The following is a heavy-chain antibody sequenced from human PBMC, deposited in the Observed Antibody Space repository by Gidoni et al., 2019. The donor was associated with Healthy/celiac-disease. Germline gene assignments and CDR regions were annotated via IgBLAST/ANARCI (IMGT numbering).Heavy chain of an antibody. CDR2: IYYSGST. CDR3: ARHASDLDFGDTTYFDY. V-gene: IGHV4-39*01. J-gene: IGHJ4*02. D-gene: IGHD3-3*01. Sequence: QLQLQESGPGLVKPSETLSLTCTVSGCSISSSSYYWGWIRQPPGKGLEWIGSIYYSGSTYYNPSLKSRVTISVDTSKNQFSLKLSSVTAADTAVYYCARHASDLDFGDTTYFDYWGQGTLVTVSS. CDR1: GCSISSSSYY.